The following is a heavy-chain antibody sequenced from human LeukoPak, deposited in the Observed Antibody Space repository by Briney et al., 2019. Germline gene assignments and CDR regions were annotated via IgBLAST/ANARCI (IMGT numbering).Heavy chain of an antibody. CDR2: MNANSGGT. Sequence: ASVKVSCKASGYRFTGYYMHWVRQAPGQGFEWMGWMNANSGGTSYAQKFQGRVSMTRDTSISTAYMELSRLRSDDTAVYYCARLAADYYYMDVWGKGTTVTVSS. V-gene: IGHV1-2*02. CDR3: ARLAADYYYMDV. J-gene: IGHJ6*03. D-gene: IGHD6-13*01. CDR1: GYRFTGYY.